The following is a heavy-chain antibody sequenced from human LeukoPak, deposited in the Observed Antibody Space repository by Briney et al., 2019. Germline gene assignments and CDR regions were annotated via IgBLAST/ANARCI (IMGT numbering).Heavy chain of an antibody. Sequence: ASVKVSCKASGYTFTSYDINWVRQATGQGLEWMGWMNPNSGNTGYAQKFQGRVTMTRNTSISTAYMELSSLRSEDTAVYYCAGAYSGSSHDAFDIWGQGTMVTVSS. D-gene: IGHD1-26*01. CDR3: AGAYSGSSHDAFDI. CDR2: MNPNSGNT. V-gene: IGHV1-8*01. J-gene: IGHJ3*02. CDR1: GYTFTSYD.